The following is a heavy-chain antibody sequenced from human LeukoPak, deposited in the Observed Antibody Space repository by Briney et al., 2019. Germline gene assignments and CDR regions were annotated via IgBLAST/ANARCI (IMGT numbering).Heavy chain of an antibody. J-gene: IGHJ3*02. CDR3: AKGRNGDNVAEASDI. D-gene: IGHD4-17*01. CDR2: VSSIGGTT. Sequence: GGSLRLSCAASGFTFSSYAMHWVRQAPGKGLEHVSAVSSIGGTTDYANSVKGRFTISRDNSRNTLYLQMNGLRGEDTAVYYCAKGRNGDNVAEASDIWGQGTMVTVSS. CDR1: GFTFSSYA. V-gene: IGHV3-64*01.